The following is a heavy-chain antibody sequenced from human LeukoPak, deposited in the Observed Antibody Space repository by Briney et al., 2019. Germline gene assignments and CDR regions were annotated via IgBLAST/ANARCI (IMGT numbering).Heavy chain of an antibody. V-gene: IGHV1-18*01. CDR1: GYTFTSYG. Sequence: ASVKVSCKASGYTFTSYGISWVRQAPGQGLEWMGWISAYNDNTNYAQKLQGRVTMTTDTSTSTAYMELRSLRSDDTAVYYCARSLAYCGGDCYPSLGYYGMDVWGQGTTVTVSS. CDR3: ARSLAYCGGDCYPSLGYYGMDV. D-gene: IGHD2-21*02. CDR2: ISAYNDNT. J-gene: IGHJ6*02.